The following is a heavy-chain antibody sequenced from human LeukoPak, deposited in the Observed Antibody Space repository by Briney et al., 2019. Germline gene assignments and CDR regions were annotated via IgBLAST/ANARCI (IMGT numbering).Heavy chain of an antibody. CDR2: IYYSGST. CDR3: AREHEYGDYAAIDY. V-gene: IGHV4-59*01. CDR1: GGSISSYY. J-gene: IGHJ4*02. D-gene: IGHD4-17*01. Sequence: KASETLSLTCTVSGGSISSYYWSWIRQPPGKGLEWIGYIYYSGSTNYNPALKSRVTISVDTSKNQFSLKLSSVTAADTAVYYCAREHEYGDYAAIDYWGQGTLVTVSS.